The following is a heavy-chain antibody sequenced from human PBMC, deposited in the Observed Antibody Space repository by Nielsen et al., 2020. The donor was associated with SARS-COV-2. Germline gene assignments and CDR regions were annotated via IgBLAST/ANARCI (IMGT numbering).Heavy chain of an antibody. CDR3: ARALGYSSGWYYFDH. J-gene: IGHJ4*02. D-gene: IGHD6-19*01. V-gene: IGHV1-46*01. CDR1: GYTFTNNY. Sequence: ASVKVSCKASGYTFTNNYMYWVRQAPGQGLEWMRIINPSGGSTTYAQKFQGRVTMTRDTSTSTVHMELSSLRSEDTAVYYCARALGYSSGWYYFDHWGQGTLVTVSS. CDR2: INPSGGST.